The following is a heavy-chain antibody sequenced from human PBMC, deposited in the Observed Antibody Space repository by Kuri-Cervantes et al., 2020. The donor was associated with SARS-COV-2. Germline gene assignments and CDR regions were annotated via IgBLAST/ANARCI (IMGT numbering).Heavy chain of an antibody. J-gene: IGHJ6*04. CDR1: GFTFDDYA. Sequence: GGSLRLSCAASGFTFDDYAMHWVRQAPGKGLEWVSLISWDGGSTYYADSVKGRFTISRDNSKNSLYLQMNSLRAEDTALYYCAREYYDFWSGKVALDVWGKGTTVTVSS. CDR3: AREYYDFWSGKVALDV. V-gene: IGHV3-43D*03. CDR2: ISWDGGST. D-gene: IGHD3-3*01.